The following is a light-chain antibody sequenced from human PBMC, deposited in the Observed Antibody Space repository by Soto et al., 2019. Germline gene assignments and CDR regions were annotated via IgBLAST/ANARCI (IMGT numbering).Light chain of an antibody. CDR3: QQDGSSPMYT. CDR1: QSVSSSY. CDR2: GAS. V-gene: IGKV3-20*01. Sequence: EIVLTQSPGTLSLSPGERATLSCRASQSVSSSYLAWYQQKPGQAPRLLIYGASSRATGIPDRFSGSGSGTDFTLTISRLEPEDGAVYYCQQDGSSPMYTFGQGTKLEIK. J-gene: IGKJ2*01.